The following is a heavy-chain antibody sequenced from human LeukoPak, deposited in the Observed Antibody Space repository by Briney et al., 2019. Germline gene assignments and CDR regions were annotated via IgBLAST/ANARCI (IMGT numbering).Heavy chain of an antibody. CDR3: ARRSVAVSHPKYNWFDP. D-gene: IGHD6-19*01. CDR1: GFTFSTYA. Sequence: GGSLRLSCAASGFTFSTYAMHWVRQAPGRGLEWVAVVSGDGDAKYYVDSVKGRFTISRDNSRNTLYLQMNSLRAEDTAVYYCARRSVAVSHPKYNWFDPWGQGTLVTVSS. V-gene: IGHV3-30*03. J-gene: IGHJ5*02. CDR2: VSGDGDAK.